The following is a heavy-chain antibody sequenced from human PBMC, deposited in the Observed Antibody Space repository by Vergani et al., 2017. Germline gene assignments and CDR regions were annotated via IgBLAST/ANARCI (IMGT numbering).Heavy chain of an antibody. CDR3: AREVVPAATNYYYYYYMDV. V-gene: IGHV1-18*04. D-gene: IGHD2-2*01. J-gene: IGHJ6*03. Sequence: QVQLVQSGAEVKKPGASVKVSCKASGYTFTSYYMHWVRQAPGQGLEWMGWISAYNGNTNYAQKLQGRVTMTTDTSTSTAYMELRSLRSDDTAVYYCAREVVPAATNYYYYYYMDVWGKGTTVTVSS. CDR2: ISAYNGNT. CDR1: GYTFTSYY.